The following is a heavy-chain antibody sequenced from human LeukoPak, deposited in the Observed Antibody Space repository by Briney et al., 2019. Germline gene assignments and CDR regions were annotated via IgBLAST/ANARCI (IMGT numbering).Heavy chain of an antibody. V-gene: IGHV3-23*01. Sequence: GGSLRLSCAASGFTFSSYAMSWVRQAPGKGPEWVSAISGSGGSTYYADSVKGRFTISRDNSKNTLYLQMNSLRAEDTAVYYCAKGQGIAVAGTGTDWGQGTLVTVSS. CDR3: AKGQGIAVAGTGTD. J-gene: IGHJ4*02. CDR2: ISGSGGST. CDR1: GFTFSSYA. D-gene: IGHD6-19*01.